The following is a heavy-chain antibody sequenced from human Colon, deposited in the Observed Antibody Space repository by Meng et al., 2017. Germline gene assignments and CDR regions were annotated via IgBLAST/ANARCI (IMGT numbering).Heavy chain of an antibody. V-gene: IGHV4-61*01. CDR2: IDYSRSI. D-gene: IGHD1-26*01. CDR1: GGSVSSGSHY. CDR3: AGGPWELDY. J-gene: IGHJ4*02. Sequence: HVQRPRPGPGLVRPPETLSPTCPVSGGSVSSGSHYWSWIRQPPGKGLEWIGYIDYSRSINYYPSLKSRVTMSVDTSKNQFSLNLSSVTAADTAVYYCAGGPWELDYWGQGTLVTVSS.